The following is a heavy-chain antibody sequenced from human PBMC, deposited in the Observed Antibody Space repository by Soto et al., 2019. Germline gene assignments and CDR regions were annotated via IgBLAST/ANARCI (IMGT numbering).Heavy chain of an antibody. Sequence: PSETLSLTCTVSGGSISSYYWSWIRQPAGKGLEWIGRIYTSGSTNYNPSLKSRVTMSVDTSKNQFSLKLSSVTAADTAVYYCASGYSSGHYGDWFDPWGQGTLVTVSS. CDR2: IYTSGST. CDR1: GGSISSYY. CDR3: ASGYSSGHYGDWFDP. J-gene: IGHJ5*02. V-gene: IGHV4-4*07. D-gene: IGHD6-19*01.